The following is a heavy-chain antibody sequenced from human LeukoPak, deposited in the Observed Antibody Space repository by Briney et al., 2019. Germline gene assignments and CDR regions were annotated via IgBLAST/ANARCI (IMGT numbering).Heavy chain of an antibody. CDR3: AKYDILTGYYRSSNFDY. J-gene: IGHJ4*02. CDR2: ISGSGGST. CDR1: GFTFSSYA. D-gene: IGHD3-9*01. V-gene: IGHV3-23*01. Sequence: GGSLRLSCAASGFTFSSYAMSWVRQAPGKGLEWVSAISGSGGSTYYADSVKGRFTISRDNSKNTLYLQMNSLRAEDTAVYYCAKYDILTGYYRSSNFDYWGQGTRVTVSS.